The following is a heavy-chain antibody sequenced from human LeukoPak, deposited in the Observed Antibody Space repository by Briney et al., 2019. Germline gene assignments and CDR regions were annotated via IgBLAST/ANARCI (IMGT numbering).Heavy chain of an antibody. J-gene: IGHJ4*02. CDR1: GYTFTGYY. V-gene: IGHV1-2*02. CDR2: INPNSGGT. Sequence: GASVKVSCKASGYTFTGYYMHWVRQAPGQGLEWMGWINPNSGGTNYAQKFQGRVTMTRDTSISTAYMELSRLRPDDTAVYYCARVFLRGSGSYYYWGQGTLVTVSS. CDR3: ARVFLRGSGSYYY. D-gene: IGHD3-10*01.